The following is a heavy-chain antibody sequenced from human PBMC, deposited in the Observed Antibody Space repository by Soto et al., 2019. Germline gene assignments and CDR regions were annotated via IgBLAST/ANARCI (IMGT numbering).Heavy chain of an antibody. Sequence: ASVKVSCKVSGYTLTELSMHWVRQAPGKGLEWMGGFDPEDGETIYAQKFQGRVTMTEDTSTDTAYMELSSLRSEDTAVYYCAKLFAVSYYYGMDVWGQGTTVTVSS. V-gene: IGHV1-24*01. J-gene: IGHJ6*02. D-gene: IGHD4-4*01. CDR3: AKLFAVSYYYGMDV. CDR2: FDPEDGET. CDR1: GYTLTELS.